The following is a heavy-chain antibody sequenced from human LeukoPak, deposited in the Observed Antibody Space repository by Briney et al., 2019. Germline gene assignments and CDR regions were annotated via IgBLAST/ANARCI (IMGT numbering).Heavy chain of an antibody. Sequence: GRSLRLSCAASGFTFSSYDMHWVRQAPGKGLEWVAIISYDGGNKYYADSVKGRFTISRDNSKNTLFLQMNSLRAEDTAVYFCARLGDGYTMFDYWGQGTLVTVSS. D-gene: IGHD5-24*01. CDR1: GFTFSSYD. CDR2: ISYDGGNK. J-gene: IGHJ4*02. CDR3: ARLGDGYTMFDY. V-gene: IGHV3-30*03.